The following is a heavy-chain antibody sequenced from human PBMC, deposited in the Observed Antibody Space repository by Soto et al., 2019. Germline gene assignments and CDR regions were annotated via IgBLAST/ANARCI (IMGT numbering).Heavy chain of an antibody. CDR2: ISYDGSNK. D-gene: IGHD3-16*01. Sequence: QVLLVESGGRVVQPGRSLRLSCAASGFTFSSYAMHWVRPAPGKGLEWVAVISYDGSNKYYADSVKGRFTISRDNSKNTLYLQMNSLRAEDTAVYYCARDYGDRTQDYWGQGTRVTVAS. CDR1: GFTFSSYA. CDR3: ARDYGDRTQDY. V-gene: IGHV3-30-3*01. J-gene: IGHJ4*02.